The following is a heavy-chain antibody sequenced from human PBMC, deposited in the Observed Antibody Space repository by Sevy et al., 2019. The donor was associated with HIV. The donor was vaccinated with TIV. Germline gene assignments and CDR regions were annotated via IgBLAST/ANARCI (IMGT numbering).Heavy chain of an antibody. CDR3: ARGANNLYN. Sequence: GGYLRLSCAASGFTFSRDWMTWVRQAPGKGLEWMAKIKADGSETYSVDSVKGRFSISRDNAKNALYLQMNSLRAEDTAVHYCARGANNLYNWGQGTLVTVSS. V-gene: IGHV3-7*01. J-gene: IGHJ4*02. CDR2: IKADGSET. CDR1: GFTFSRDW. D-gene: IGHD3-10*01.